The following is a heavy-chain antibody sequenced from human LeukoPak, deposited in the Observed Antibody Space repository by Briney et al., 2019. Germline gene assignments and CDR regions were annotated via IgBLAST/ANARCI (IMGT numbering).Heavy chain of an antibody. CDR1: GFTFSSYW. CDR3: ARDLAGPPQEAFDI. CDR2: IKQDGSEK. Sequence: GGSLRLSCAASGFTFSSYWMSWIRQAPGKGLEWVANIKQDGSEKHYVDSVTGRFTISRDNTKNSLYLQMNSLRADDTAVYYCARDLAGPPQEAFDIWGQGTMVTVSS. V-gene: IGHV3-7*01. J-gene: IGHJ3*02.